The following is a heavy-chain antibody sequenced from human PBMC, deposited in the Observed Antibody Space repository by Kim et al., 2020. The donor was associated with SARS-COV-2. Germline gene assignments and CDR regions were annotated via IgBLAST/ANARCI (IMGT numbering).Heavy chain of an antibody. J-gene: IGHJ4*02. CDR3: ARHPYYYGSGSYYIDY. Sequence: SLKSRVTISVDTSKNQFSLKLSSVTAADTAVYYCARHPYYYGSGSYYIDYWGQGTLVTVSS. D-gene: IGHD3-10*01. V-gene: IGHV4-39*01.